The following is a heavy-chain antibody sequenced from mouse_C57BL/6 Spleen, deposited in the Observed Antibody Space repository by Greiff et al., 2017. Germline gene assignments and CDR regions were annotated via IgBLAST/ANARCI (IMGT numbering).Heavy chain of an antibody. Sequence: VKLVESGPGLVAPSQSLSITCTVSGFSFTSYAISWVRQPPGKGLEWLGVIWTGGGTNYNSALKSRLSISKDNSKSQVFLKMNSLQTDDTARYYCARGEDSSGYYAMDYWGQGTSVTVSS. CDR2: IWTGGGT. J-gene: IGHJ4*01. CDR3: ARGEDSSGYYAMDY. V-gene: IGHV2-9-1*01. D-gene: IGHD3-2*02. CDR1: GFSFTSYA.